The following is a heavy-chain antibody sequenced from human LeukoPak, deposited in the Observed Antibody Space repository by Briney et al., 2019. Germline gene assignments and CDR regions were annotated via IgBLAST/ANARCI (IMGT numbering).Heavy chain of an antibody. V-gene: IGHV3-7*05. J-gene: IGHJ2*01. CDR2: INQGGSDK. CDR3: ARDVGYWYFDL. Sequence: PGGSLRLSCAASGFSFGGYWMTWVRQAPGKGLEWVVNINQGGSDKYYVDSVRGRFTISRDNARNALYLQMNSLRAEDTAVYYCARDVGYWYFDLWGRGTLVTVSS. CDR1: GFSFGGYW. D-gene: IGHD2-15*01.